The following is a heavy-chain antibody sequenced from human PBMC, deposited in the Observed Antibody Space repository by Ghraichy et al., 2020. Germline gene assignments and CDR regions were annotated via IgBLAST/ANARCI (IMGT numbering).Heavy chain of an antibody. CDR1: GFTFNTYA. V-gene: IGHV3-48*01. J-gene: IGHJ4*02. Sequence: LSLTCAASGFTFNTYAMNWVRQAPGRGLEWISYISATSGTIYYADSVKGRFTISRDNAKNSLFLQMHSLRADDTAVYYCARPYGDYFDYWGQGTLVTVSS. CDR2: ISATSGTI. D-gene: IGHD4-17*01. CDR3: ARPYGDYFDY.